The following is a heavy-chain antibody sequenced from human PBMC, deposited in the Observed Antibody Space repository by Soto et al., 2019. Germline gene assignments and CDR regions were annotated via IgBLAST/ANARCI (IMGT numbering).Heavy chain of an antibody. CDR1: GFTFSTYG. D-gene: IGHD5-18*01. Sequence: GGSLRLSCAASGFTFSTYGMHWVRQAPGKGLEWVAVISYDGSNKYFADSVKGRFTISRDNSKNTLYLHMNSLRAEDTAVYYCAKVPQAMVTYTMDVWGQGATVTVSS. J-gene: IGHJ6*02. CDR2: ISYDGSNK. CDR3: AKVPQAMVTYTMDV. V-gene: IGHV3-30*18.